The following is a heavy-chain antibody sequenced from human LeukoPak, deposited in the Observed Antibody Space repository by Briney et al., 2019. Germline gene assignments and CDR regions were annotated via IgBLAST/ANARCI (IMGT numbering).Heavy chain of an antibody. V-gene: IGHV3-30*03. J-gene: IGHJ4*02. Sequence: PGRSLRLSCAASGFTFSSYGMHWVRQAPGKGLEWVAVISYDGSNKYYADSVKGRFTISRDNSKNTLYLQMNSLRTEDTAVYYCARGIRFLEWLSFFDYWGQGTLVTVSS. CDR3: ARGIRFLEWLSFFDY. D-gene: IGHD3-3*01. CDR2: ISYDGSNK. CDR1: GFTFSSYG.